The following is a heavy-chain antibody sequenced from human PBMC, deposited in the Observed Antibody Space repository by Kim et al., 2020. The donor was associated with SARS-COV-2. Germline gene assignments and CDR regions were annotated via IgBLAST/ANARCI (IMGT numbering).Heavy chain of an antibody. CDR3: ARVPQTREDYVSLFVVQPYDGYFDY. J-gene: IGHJ4*02. CDR1: GFTFSSYS. Sequence: GGSLRLSCAASGFTFSSYSMNWVRQAPGKGLEWVSSISSSSSYIYYADSVKGRFTISRDNAKNSLYLQMNSLRAEDTAVYYCARVPQTREDYVSLFVVQPYDGYFDYWGQGTLVTVSS. D-gene: IGHD3-16*01. CDR2: ISSSSSYI. V-gene: IGHV3-21*01.